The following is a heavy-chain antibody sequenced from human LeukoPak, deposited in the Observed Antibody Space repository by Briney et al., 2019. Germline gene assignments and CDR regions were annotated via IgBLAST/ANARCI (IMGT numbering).Heavy chain of an antibody. CDR1: GGSISSNNW. CDR3: ARVNINNWHSCDY. J-gene: IGHJ4*02. CDR2: IYHSGSP. Sequence: SETLSLTCAVSGGSISSNNWWGWVRQPPGKGLEWIGEIYHSGSPNYNPSLKSRVTISVDKSRNHFPLNLSSVTAADTAVYYCARVNINNWHSCDYWGQGTLVTVSS. D-gene: IGHD1-1*01. V-gene: IGHV4-4*02.